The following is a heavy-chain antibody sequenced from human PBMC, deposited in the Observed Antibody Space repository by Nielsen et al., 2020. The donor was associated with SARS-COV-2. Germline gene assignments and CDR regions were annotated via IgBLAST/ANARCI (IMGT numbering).Heavy chain of an antibody. CDR1: GFTFRNYA. Sequence: GESLKISCAASGFTFRNYAMSWVRQAPGKGLEWVSSINSAGDVTYYTGSVKGRFTVSRDNSKSMVYLQMHSLRVEDSALYYCAKVAPTYIAAVAANYWGQGIVVTVSS. CDR2: INSAGDVT. D-gene: IGHD5-12*01. CDR3: AKVAPTYIAAVAANY. J-gene: IGHJ4*02. V-gene: IGHV3-23*01.